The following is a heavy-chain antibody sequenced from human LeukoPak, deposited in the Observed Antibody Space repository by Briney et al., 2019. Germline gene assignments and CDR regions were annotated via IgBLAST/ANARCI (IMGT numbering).Heavy chain of an antibody. CDR3: ARADYYYDSSGYKYYFDY. D-gene: IGHD3-22*01. CDR2: IINSGGST. Sequence: GGSLRLSCAASGFSFSSNAMSWVRQAPGKGLEWVSAIINSGGSTYYADSVKGRFTISRDNAKNSLYLQVNNLRAEDTAVYYCARADYYYDSSGYKYYFDYWGQGTLVTVSS. CDR1: GFSFSSNA. V-gene: IGHV3-23*01. J-gene: IGHJ4*02.